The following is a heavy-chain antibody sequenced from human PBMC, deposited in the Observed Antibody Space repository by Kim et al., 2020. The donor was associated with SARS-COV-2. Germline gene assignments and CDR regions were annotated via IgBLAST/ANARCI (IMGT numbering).Heavy chain of an antibody. CDR2: IYYSGST. V-gene: IGHV4-31*01. CDR3: ARGAAGTPFDY. D-gene: IGHD6-13*01. J-gene: IGHJ4*02. Sequence: SETLSLTCTVSGGSISSGGYYWSWIRQHPGKGLEWIGYIYYSGSTYYNPSLKSQLTISVDTSENQFSLKLSSVTAADAAVYYCARGAAGTPFDYWGQGTLVTVYS. CDR1: GGSISSGGYY.